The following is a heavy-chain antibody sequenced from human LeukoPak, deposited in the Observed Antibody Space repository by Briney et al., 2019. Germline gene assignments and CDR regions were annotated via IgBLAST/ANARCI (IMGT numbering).Heavy chain of an antibody. CDR3: ARARSSIRLGELSPDDAFDI. D-gene: IGHD3-16*02. J-gene: IGHJ3*02. V-gene: IGHV4-30-4*08. CDR1: GGSISSGGYS. Sequence: SETLSLTCAVSGGSISSGGYSWSWIRQPPGKGLEWIGYIYYSGSTYYNPSLKSRVTISVDTSKNQFSLKLSSVTAADTAVYYCARARSSIRLGELSPDDAFDIWGQGTMVTVSS. CDR2: IYYSGST.